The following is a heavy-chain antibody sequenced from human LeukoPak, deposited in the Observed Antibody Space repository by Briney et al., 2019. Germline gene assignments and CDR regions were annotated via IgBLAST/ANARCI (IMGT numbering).Heavy chain of an antibody. Sequence: ASVKVSCKASGYTFTGYYMHWVRHAPGQGLEWMRWINPNSGGTNYAQKFQGRVTMTRDTSISTAYMELSRLRSDDTAVYYCARDSGELPYNWFDPWGQGTLVTVSS. V-gene: IGHV1-2*02. CDR3: ARDSGELPYNWFDP. CDR2: INPNSGGT. J-gene: IGHJ5*02. CDR1: GYTFTGYY. D-gene: IGHD3-16*02.